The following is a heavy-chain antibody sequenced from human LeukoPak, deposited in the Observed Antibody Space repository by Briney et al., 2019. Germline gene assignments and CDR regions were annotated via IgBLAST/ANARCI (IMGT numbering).Heavy chain of an antibody. CDR1: GYTFTSYY. D-gene: IGHD2-21*02. J-gene: IGHJ4*02. CDR3: ARAQGIVVVTASLGI. V-gene: IGHV1-46*01. CDR2: INPSGGST. Sequence: ASVKVSCKASGYTFTSYYVHWVRQAPGQGLEWMGIINPSGGSTSYAQKFQGRVTMTRDTSTSTVYMELSSLRSEDTAVYYCARAQGIVVVTASLGIWGQGTLVTVSS.